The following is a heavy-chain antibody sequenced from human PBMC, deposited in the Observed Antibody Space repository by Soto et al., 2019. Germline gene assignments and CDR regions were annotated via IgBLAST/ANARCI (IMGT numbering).Heavy chain of an antibody. CDR1: GFIFSNYG. Sequence: QVQLVESGGGVVQPGRSLRLSCAASGFIFSNYGMHWVRQAPGKGLEWVAVISDVGNNKYYADSVKGRFTISRDNSKNTLFLQIDSPRVEDAALYYCAKEKHTGSYPFDYWGQGILVTVSS. CDR2: ISDVGNNK. D-gene: IGHD1-26*01. J-gene: IGHJ4*02. V-gene: IGHV3-30*18. CDR3: AKEKHTGSYPFDY.